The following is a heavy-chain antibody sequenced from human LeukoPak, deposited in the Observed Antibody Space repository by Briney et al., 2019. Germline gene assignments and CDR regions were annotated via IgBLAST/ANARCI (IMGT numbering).Heavy chain of an antibody. CDR3: ARDLDSLIDY. V-gene: IGHV3-48*04. D-gene: IGHD3-9*01. CDR2: ISSSSSTI. J-gene: IGHJ4*02. CDR1: GFTFSSYS. Sequence: PGGSLRLSCAASGFTFSSYSMNWVRQAPGKGLEWVSYISSSSSTIYYADSVKGRFTISRDNAKNSLYLQMNSLRAEDTAVYYCARDLDSLIDYWGQGTLVTVSS.